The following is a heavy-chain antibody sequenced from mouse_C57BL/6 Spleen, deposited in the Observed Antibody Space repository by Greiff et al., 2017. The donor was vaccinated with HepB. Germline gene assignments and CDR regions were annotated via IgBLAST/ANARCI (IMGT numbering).Heavy chain of an antibody. CDR3: ARADISDYGNSLYAMDY. CDR1: GYTFTSYG. D-gene: IGHD2-1*01. J-gene: IGHJ4*01. CDR2: IYPRSGNT. Sequence: QVHLKQSGAELARPGASVKLSCKASGYTFTSYGISWVKQRTGQGLEWIGEIYPRSGNTYYNEKFKGKATLTADKSSSTAYMELRSLTSEDSAVYFGARADISDYGNSLYAMDYWGQGTSVTVSS. V-gene: IGHV1-81*01.